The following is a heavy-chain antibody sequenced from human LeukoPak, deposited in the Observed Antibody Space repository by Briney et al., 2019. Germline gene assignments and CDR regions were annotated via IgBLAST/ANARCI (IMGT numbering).Heavy chain of an antibody. CDR3: ARVLRNAFDI. CDR2: IYHSGST. D-gene: IGHD2-15*01. Sequence: PSETLSLTCSVSGYAISSGYFWGWIRQPPGKGLEWIGTIYHSGSTYYNPSLKSRVTISVDTSKNQFSLKLSSVTAADTAVYYCARVLRNAFDIWGQGTMVTVSS. CDR1: GYAISSGYF. J-gene: IGHJ3*02. V-gene: IGHV4-38-2*02.